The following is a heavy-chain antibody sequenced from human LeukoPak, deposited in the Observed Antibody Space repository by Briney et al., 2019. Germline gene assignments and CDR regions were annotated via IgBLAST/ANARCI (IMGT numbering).Heavy chain of an antibody. CDR3: AKDRYYESSGFYYGLDY. D-gene: IGHD3-22*01. Sequence: PGRSLRLSCAASGFTFSNHGMHWVRQAPGKGLEWVAVISFDGSIKYYADSVKGRITISRDNSENTVSLQMNSLRAEDTAVYYCAKDRYYESSGFYYGLDYWGQGTLVAVS. J-gene: IGHJ4*02. V-gene: IGHV3-30*18. CDR2: ISFDGSIK. CDR1: GFTFSNHG.